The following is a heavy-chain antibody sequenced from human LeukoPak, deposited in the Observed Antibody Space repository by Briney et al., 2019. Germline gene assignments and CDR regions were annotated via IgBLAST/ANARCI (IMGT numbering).Heavy chain of an antibody. CDR3: AREPIPTVTTYYYYGMDV. V-gene: IGHV4-30-4*01. J-gene: IGHJ6*02. CDR1: GGSISSGDYY. Sequence: PSETLSLTCTVSGGSISSGDYYWSWIRQPPGKGLEWIGYIYYSGSTYYNPSLKSRVTISVDTSKNQFSLKLSSVTAADTAVYYCAREPIPTVTTYYYYGMDVWGQGTTVTVSS. CDR2: IYYSGST. D-gene: IGHD4-17*01.